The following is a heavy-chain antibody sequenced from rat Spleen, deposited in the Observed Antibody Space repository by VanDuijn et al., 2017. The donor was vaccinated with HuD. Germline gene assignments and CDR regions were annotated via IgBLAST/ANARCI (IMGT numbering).Heavy chain of an antibody. V-gene: IGHV5-29*01. CDR3: VREDLGINY. CDR1: GFTFSNYG. Sequence: EVQLAESGGGLVQPGRSLKLSCAASGFTFSNYGMAWVRQAPTKGLEWVATISYDGSSTYYRDSVKGRFTISRNNVQNTLYLQMNRLGSEDTAIYYCVREDLGINYWGQGVMVTVSS. CDR2: ISYDGSST. D-gene: IGHD1-9*01. J-gene: IGHJ2*01.